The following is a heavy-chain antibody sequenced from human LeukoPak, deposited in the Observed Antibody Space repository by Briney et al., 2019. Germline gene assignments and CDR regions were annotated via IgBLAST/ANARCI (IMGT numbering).Heavy chain of an antibody. J-gene: IGHJ4*02. V-gene: IGHV3-23*01. D-gene: IGHD4-17*01. CDR3: AKGPDYGDSVDY. Sequence: PGGSLRLSCAGSGFTFSSYGMSWVRQAPGKGLEWVSAISGSGGSTYYADSVKGRFTISRDNSKNTLYLQMNSLRAEDTAVYYCAKGPDYGDSVDYWGQGTLVTVSS. CDR1: GFTFSSYG. CDR2: ISGSGGST.